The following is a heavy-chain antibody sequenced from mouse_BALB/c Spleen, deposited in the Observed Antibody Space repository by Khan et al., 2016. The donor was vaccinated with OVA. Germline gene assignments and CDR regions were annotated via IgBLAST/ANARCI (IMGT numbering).Heavy chain of an antibody. V-gene: IGHV1S81*02. CDR1: VYTFNSYY. CDR2: INPSNGGT. D-gene: IGHD1-2*01. J-gene: IGHJ3*01. CDR3: TRGGYGGFAY. Sequence: QVRLQQSGAELVKPGASVKLSCKASVYTFNSYYMYWVKQRPGQGLEWIGEINPSNGGTNFNEKFKSKATLTVDKSSSTAYMQLSSLTSEDSAVYYCTRGGYGGFAYWGQGTLVTVSA.